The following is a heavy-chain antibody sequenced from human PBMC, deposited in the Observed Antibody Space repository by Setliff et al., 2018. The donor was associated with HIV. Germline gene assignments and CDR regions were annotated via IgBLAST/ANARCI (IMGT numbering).Heavy chain of an antibody. J-gene: IGHJ6*03. CDR1: GYTFTGYY. CDR3: AREFGAGIRQIVAGEFYYMDV. Sequence: ASVKVSCKASGYTFTGYYMHWVRQAPGQGLEWMGRINPNSGGTNYAQKFQGRVTMTRDTSISTAYMELSRLRPDDTAVYYCAREFGAGIRQIVAGEFYYMDVWGKGTTVTVSS. V-gene: IGHV1-2*06. D-gene: IGHD5-12*01. CDR2: INPNSGGT.